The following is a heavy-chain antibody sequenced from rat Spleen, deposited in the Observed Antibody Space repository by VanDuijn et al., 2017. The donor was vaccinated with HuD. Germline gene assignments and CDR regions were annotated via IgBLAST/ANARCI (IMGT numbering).Heavy chain of an antibody. V-gene: IGHV5-25*01. J-gene: IGHJ3*01. Sequence: EVQLVESGGGLVQPGRSMKLSCAASGLSFSNYDMAWVRQAPTKGLEWVASIGPNGGNTNYRDSVKGRFTISRDDVKNILFLQMDSLRSEDTATYYCTQQLGDWFAYWGQGTLVTVSS. CDR1: GLSFSNYD. CDR2: IGPNGGNT. CDR3: TQQLGDWFAY. D-gene: IGHD1-10*01.